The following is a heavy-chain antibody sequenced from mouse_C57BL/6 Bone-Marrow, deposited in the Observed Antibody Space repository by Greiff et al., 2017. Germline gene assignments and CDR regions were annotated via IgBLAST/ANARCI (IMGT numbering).Heavy chain of an antibody. D-gene: IGHD1-1*01. J-gene: IGHJ2*01. V-gene: IGHV5-16*01. CDR3: ARYYYGSRAFFDY. CDR1: GFTFSDYY. CDR2: INYDGSST. Sequence: EVQRVESEGGLVQPGSSMKLSCTASGFTFSDYYMAWVRQVPEKGLEWVANINYDGSSTYYLDSLKSRFIISRDNAKNILYLQMSSLKSEDTATYYCARYYYGSRAFFDYWGQGTTLTVSS.